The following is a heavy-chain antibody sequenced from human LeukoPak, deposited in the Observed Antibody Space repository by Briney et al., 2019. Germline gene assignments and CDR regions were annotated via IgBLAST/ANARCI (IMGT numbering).Heavy chain of an antibody. CDR1: GGSFSGYY. CDR3: ARRRSIAAPRGGFDY. J-gene: IGHJ4*02. D-gene: IGHD6-6*01. CDR2: INHSGST. V-gene: IGHV4-34*01. Sequence: SETLSLTCAVYGGSFSGYYWSWIRQPPGKGLEWIGEINHSGSTNYNPSLKSRVTISVDTSKNQFSLKLSSVTAADTAAYYCARRRSIAAPRGGFDYWGQGTLVTVSS.